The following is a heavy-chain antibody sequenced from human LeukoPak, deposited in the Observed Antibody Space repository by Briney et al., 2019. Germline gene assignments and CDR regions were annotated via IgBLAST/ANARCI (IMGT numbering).Heavy chain of an antibody. CDR2: IWYDGSNK. V-gene: IGHV3-33*01. D-gene: IGHD2-2*02. J-gene: IGHJ4*02. Sequence: GRSLRLSCAASGFTFSSYGMHWVRQAPGKGLEWVAVIWYDGSNKYYADSVKGRFTISRDNSKNTLYLQMNSLRAEDTAVYYCARDRRRYCSSTSCYTAYWGQGTLVTVSS. CDR1: GFTFSSYG. CDR3: ARDRRRYCSSTSCYTAY.